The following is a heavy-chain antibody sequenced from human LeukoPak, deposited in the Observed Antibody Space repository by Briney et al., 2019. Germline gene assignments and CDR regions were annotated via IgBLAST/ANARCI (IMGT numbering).Heavy chain of an antibody. CDR3: ARSRRYYDILTGYYEGEYYFDY. D-gene: IGHD3-9*01. CDR1: GGSISSYY. J-gene: IGHJ4*02. CDR2: IYYSGST. Sequence: SETLSLTCTVSGGSISSYYWSWIRQPPGKGLEWIGYIYYSGSTNYNPSLKSRVTISVDTSKTQFSLKLSSVTAADTAVYYCARSRRYYDILTGYYEGEYYFDYWGQGTLVTVSS. V-gene: IGHV4-59*01.